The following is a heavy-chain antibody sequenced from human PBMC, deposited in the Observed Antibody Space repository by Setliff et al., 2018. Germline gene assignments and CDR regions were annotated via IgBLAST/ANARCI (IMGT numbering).Heavy chain of an antibody. CDR3: ARSGGIGNYNWDV. CDR1: GFTFSSYC. V-gene: IGHV3-21*01. J-gene: IGHJ6*03. Sequence: GGSLRLSCVASGFTFSSYCMDWFRQAPGKGLEWVSSISYGGTYIYQSDSVRGRFTISRDDAKKSLYLQMNSLGAEDTAVYYCARSGGIGNYNWDVWGKGTTVTVSS. CDR2: ISYGGTYI. D-gene: IGHD3-16*01.